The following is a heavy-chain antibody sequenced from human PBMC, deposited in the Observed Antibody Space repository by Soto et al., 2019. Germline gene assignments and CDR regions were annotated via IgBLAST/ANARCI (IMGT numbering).Heavy chain of an antibody. CDR2: FDPEDGET. Sequence: VASVKVSCKVSGYTLTELSMHWVRQAPGKGLEWMGGFDPEDGETIYAQKFQGRVTMTEDTSTDTAYMELSSVTAADTAVYYCGRGPGVIAAHPAYFDYWGKGPLVTVSS. J-gene: IGHJ4*01. CDR3: GRGPGVIAAHPAYFDY. V-gene: IGHV1-24*01. CDR1: GYTLTELS. D-gene: IGHD6-6*01.